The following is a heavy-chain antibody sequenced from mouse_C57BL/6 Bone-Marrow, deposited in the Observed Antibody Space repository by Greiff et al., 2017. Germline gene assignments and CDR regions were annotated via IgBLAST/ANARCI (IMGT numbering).Heavy chain of an antibody. V-gene: IGHV1-54*01. D-gene: IGHD6-1*01. CDR2: INPGSGGT. CDR1: GYAFTNYL. Sequence: QVQLQQSGAELVRPGTSVKVSCKASGYAFTNYLIEWVKQRPGQGLEWIGVINPGSGGTNYNEKFKGKATLAADKSTSTAYMQRSSLRSEDSAVYFCARSLGSLFAYWGQGTLVTVSA. J-gene: IGHJ3*01. CDR3: ARSLGSLFAY.